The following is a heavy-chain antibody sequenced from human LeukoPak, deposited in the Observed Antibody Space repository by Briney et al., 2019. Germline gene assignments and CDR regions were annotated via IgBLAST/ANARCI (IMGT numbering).Heavy chain of an antibody. CDR3: ASTPGTPYYYYYGMDV. D-gene: IGHD3-10*01. CDR2: IIPTLGIA. V-gene: IGHV1-69*04. Sequence: PPASVKVSCKASGGTFSSYAISWVRQAPGQGLEWMGRIIPTLGIANYVQKFQGRVTITADKSTSTAYMELSSLRSEDTAVYYCASTPGTPYYYYYGMDVWGQGTTVTVSS. CDR1: GGTFSSYA. J-gene: IGHJ6*02.